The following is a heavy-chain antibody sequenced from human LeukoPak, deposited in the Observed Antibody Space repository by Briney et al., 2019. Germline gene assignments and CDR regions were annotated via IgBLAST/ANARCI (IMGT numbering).Heavy chain of an antibody. CDR3: TANYDYVWGSDY. CDR2: IKSKTDGGTT. D-gene: IGHD3-16*01. Sequence: GGSLRLSCAASGFTFSNAWMSWVRQAPGKGLEWVGRIKSKTDGGTTDYAAPMKGRFTVSRDDSKNTLYLQMNSLKTEDTAVYYCTANYDYVWGSDYWGQGTLVTVSS. J-gene: IGHJ4*02. CDR1: GFTFSNAW. V-gene: IGHV3-15*01.